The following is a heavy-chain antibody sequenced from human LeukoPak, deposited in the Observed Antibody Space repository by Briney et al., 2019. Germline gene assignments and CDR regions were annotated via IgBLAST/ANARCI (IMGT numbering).Heavy chain of an antibody. Sequence: ASVNVSFKASGGTFISYAISWVRQAPGQGLEWMGGIIPIFGTANYAQKFQGRVTITADESTSTAYMELSSLRSEDTAVYYCARVTLGYSRSGDNYYYYGMDVWGQGTTVSVSS. V-gene: IGHV1-69*01. CDR1: GGTFISYA. CDR3: ARVTLGYSRSGDNYYYYGMDV. CDR2: IIPIFGTA. J-gene: IGHJ6*02. D-gene: IGHD6-13*01.